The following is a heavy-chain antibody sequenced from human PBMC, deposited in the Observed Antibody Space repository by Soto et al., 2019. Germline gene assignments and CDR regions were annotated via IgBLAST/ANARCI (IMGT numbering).Heavy chain of an antibody. J-gene: IGHJ4*02. V-gene: IGHV4-38-2*01. CDR1: GYAISSGCY. CDR3: ARVRTVGMSGSPGDS. Sequence: PSETLSLTCDVSGYAISSGCYWAWIRQPPGKRLEWIGNIYHTGTTYYNPSLKTRVTMSVDTSKNQFSLRLSSVTAADTAVFYCARVRTVGMSGSPGDSWGQGTLVTVSS. CDR2: IYHTGTT. D-gene: IGHD3-10*01.